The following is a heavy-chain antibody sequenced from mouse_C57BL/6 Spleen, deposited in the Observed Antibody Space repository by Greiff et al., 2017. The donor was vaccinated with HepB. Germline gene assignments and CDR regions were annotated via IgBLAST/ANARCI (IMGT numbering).Heavy chain of an antibody. CDR3: ARRDYYGRSYGY. CDR1: GYTFTSYW. J-gene: IGHJ2*01. D-gene: IGHD1-1*01. V-gene: IGHV1-55*01. Sequence: QVHVKQPGAELVKPGASVKMSCKASGYTFTSYWITWVKQRPGQGLEWIGDIYPGSGSTNYNEKFKSKATLTVDTSSSTAYMQLSSLTSEDSAVYYWARRDYYGRSYGYWGQGTTLTVSS. CDR2: IYPGSGST.